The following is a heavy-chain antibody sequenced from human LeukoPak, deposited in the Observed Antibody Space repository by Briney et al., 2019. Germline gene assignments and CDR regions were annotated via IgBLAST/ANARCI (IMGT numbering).Heavy chain of an antibody. J-gene: IGHJ4*02. V-gene: IGHV3-23*01. CDR1: GFTFSSYA. CDR2: ITGSGDTT. D-gene: IGHD6-13*01. CDR3: VKDYSTIPAAANPLFDY. Sequence: GGSLRLSCEASGFTFSSYAVTWVRQAPGKGLEWVSGITGSGDTTFYADSVKGRFTISRDNSKNTLYLQTHSLRAEDTAVYYCVKDYSTIPAAANPLFDYWGQGALVTVSS.